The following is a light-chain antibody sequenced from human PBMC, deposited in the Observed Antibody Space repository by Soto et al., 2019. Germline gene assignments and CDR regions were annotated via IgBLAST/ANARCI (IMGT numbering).Light chain of an antibody. J-gene: IGLJ2*01. Sequence: QSALTHPASVSGSPGQSITISCTGTRSDVGGYNAVSWYEHHTGKAPKLMIYDVSNRPTGVSNRFSGSKSGNTASLTISGFQAEYEADYYCNSYTSRNLVLFGGGTKLTVL. V-gene: IGLV2-14*03. CDR3: NSYTSRNLVL. CDR2: DVS. CDR1: RSDVGGYNA.